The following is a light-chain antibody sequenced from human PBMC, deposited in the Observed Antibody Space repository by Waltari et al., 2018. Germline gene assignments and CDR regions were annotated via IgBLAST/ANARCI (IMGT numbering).Light chain of an antibody. CDR1: RSVSAN. Sequence: ETVMTQSPATLSVSPGGSATLSCRASRSVSANLAWYQQKPGQPPRLLIYGTSTRAAGVPARFSGSGSETEFTLTISSLQSGDSAVYICQQYNNWPPITFGQGTRQEIK. J-gene: IGKJ5*01. CDR3: QQYNNWPPIT. CDR2: GTS. V-gene: IGKV3-15*01.